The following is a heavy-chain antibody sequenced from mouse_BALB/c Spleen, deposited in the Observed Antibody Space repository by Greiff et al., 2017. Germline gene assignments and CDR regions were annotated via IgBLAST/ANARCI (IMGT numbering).Heavy chain of an antibody. CDR3: ARDRDLLLRAGYFDV. Sequence: EVQVVESGGGLVKPGGSLKLSCAASGFTFSDYYMYWVRQTPEKRLEWVATISDGGSYTYYPDSVKGRFTISRDNAKNNLYLQMSSLKSEDTAMYYCARDRDLLLRAGYFDVWGAGTTVTVSS. CDR1: GFTFSDYY. D-gene: IGHD1-1*01. V-gene: IGHV5-4*02. CDR2: ISDGGSYT. J-gene: IGHJ1*01.